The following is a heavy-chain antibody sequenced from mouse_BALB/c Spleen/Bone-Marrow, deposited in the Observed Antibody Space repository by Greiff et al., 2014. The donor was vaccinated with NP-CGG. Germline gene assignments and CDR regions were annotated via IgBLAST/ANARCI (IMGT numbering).Heavy chain of an antibody. CDR2: LNPSNGHT. CDR3: ARMTTTRGFDY. CDR1: GYTFTRYW. V-gene: IGHV1S81*02. D-gene: IGHD2-4*01. Sequence: VQLQQSGAELLEPGTSVKLSCKASGYTFTRYWMHWVKQRPGQGLEWIGELNPSNGHTNYNGKFKNKATVTVDKSSSTAYMQLSSLTSEDSAVYYCARMTTTRGFDYWGQGTTLTVSS. J-gene: IGHJ2*01.